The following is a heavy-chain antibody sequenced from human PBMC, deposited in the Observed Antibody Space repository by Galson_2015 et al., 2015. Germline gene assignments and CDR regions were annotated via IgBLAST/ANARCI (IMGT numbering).Heavy chain of an antibody. CDR2: IKQNGREK. D-gene: IGHD6-13*01. CDR3: ARDGAYSSSWYGFDY. J-gene: IGHJ4*02. CDR1: WFTLCSSW. Sequence: FPRLSRAASWFTLCSSWVNWGPPAPGEGLGWGGKIKQNGREKYYVDSVKGRFTISRDNAKNSLYLQMNSLRAEDTAVYYCARDGAYSSSWYGFDYWGQGTLVTVSS. V-gene: IGHV3-7*03.